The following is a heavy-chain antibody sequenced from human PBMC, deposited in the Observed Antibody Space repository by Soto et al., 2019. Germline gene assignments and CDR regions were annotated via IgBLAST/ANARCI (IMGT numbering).Heavy chain of an antibody. J-gene: IGHJ6*02. CDR2: VSAYNGNT. CDR1: GYTFTTYG. D-gene: IGHD2-2*01. Sequence: QVQLVQSGAEVKKPGASVKVSCEASGYTFTTYGITWVRQAPGQGLEWMGWVSAYNGNTNYAQKLQGRVTMTTDTSTRTAYMELRSLRSDDTAVYYCAGGTSSQDGVDVWGQGTTVTVSS. V-gene: IGHV1-18*01. CDR3: AGGTSSQDGVDV.